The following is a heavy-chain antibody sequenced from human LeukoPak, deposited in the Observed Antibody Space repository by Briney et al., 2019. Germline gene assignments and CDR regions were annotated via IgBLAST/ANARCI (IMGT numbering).Heavy chain of an antibody. CDR3: AKGHLLWGLYYFDY. J-gene: IGHJ4*02. CDR1: GFTFSSYA. V-gene: IGHV3-23*01. D-gene: IGHD2-21*01. CDR2: ISGSGGST. Sequence: PGGSLRLSCAASGFTFSSYAMSWVRQAPEKGLEWVSAISGSGGSTYYADSVKGRFTISRDNSKNTLYLQMNSLRAEDTAVYYCAKGHLLWGLYYFDYWGQGTLVTVSS.